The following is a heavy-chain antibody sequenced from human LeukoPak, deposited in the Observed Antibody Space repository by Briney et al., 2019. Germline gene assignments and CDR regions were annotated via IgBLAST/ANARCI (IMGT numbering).Heavy chain of an antibody. J-gene: IGHJ4*02. Sequence: PGGSLRLSCAASTFTFSRYWMHWGRQAPGKGLVWVSRINSDGTNTYYADSVKGRFTISRDNTKNTLYLQMNSLRTEDTAVYYCARDRAAFGVVQVGYWGQGTLVTVSS. D-gene: IGHD3-3*01. CDR1: TFTFSRYW. V-gene: IGHV3-74*01. CDR2: INSDGTNT. CDR3: ARDRAAFGVVQVGY.